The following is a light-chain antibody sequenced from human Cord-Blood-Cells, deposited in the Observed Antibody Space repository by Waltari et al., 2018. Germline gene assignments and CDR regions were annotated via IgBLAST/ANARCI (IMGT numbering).Light chain of an antibody. CDR2: RNT. J-gene: IGLJ2*01. V-gene: IGLV1-44*01. CDR1: SSNIGSNT. CDR3: AAWDDSLNGVV. Sequence: QSVLTQPPSASGTPGQRVTISCSGSSSNIGSNTVNWYQQRPGTAPKLLIYRNTQRPSGVPDRFSGSKSGTSASLAISGLQSEDEADYYCAAWDDSLNGVVFGGGTKLTVL.